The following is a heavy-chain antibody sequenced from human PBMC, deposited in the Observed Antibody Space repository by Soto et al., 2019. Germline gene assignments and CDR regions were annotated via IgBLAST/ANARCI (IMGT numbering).Heavy chain of an antibody. Sequence: SETLSLTCSVSGVSISSDVYYWSWIRQHPGKGLEWIGYIHHSGSTYYNPSLKSRVTISVDMSKNQFSLRLRSATAADTAVYYCAREKGHGYYYYGMDVWGQGTTVTVSS. J-gene: IGHJ6*02. D-gene: IGHD2-8*01. CDR2: IHHSGST. V-gene: IGHV4-31*03. CDR3: AREKGHGYYYYGMDV. CDR1: GVSISSDVYY.